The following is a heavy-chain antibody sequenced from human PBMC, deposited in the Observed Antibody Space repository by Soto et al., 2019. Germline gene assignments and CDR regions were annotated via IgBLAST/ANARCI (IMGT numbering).Heavy chain of an antibody. V-gene: IGHV1-69*12. J-gene: IGHJ4*02. CDR3: ARGLGGSYFPFAF. Sequence: QVHLVQSGAEVKKPGSSVKVSCKTSGGTFSDSAINWLRQTPGQGLEWMGGLVPMFRTANYAPNLQARVSLTADESTSTVFMELSSLTFEDTAVYYCARGLGGSYFPFAFWGQGSLVTVSS. D-gene: IGHD1-26*01. CDR1: GGTFSDSA. CDR2: LVPMFRTA.